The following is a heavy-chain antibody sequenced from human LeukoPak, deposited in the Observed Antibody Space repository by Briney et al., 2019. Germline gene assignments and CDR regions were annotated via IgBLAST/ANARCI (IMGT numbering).Heavy chain of an antibody. V-gene: IGHV3-30*04. CDR3: ARDDLLGYCSGGSCYSGYYYGMDV. J-gene: IGHJ6*04. D-gene: IGHD2-15*01. Sequence: PGGSLRLSCAASGFTFSSYAMHWVRQAPGKGLEWVAVISYDGSNKYYADSVKGRFTISRDNSKNTLYLQMNSLRAEDTAVYYCARDDLLGYCSGGSCYSGYYYGMDVWGKGTTVTVSS. CDR1: GFTFSSYA. CDR2: ISYDGSNK.